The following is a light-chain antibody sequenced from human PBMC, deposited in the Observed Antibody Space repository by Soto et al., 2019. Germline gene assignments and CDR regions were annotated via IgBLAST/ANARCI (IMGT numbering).Light chain of an antibody. J-gene: IGLJ1*01. CDR2: DVT. CDR3: CSYADIYTYV. Sequence: QSALTQPRSVSGSPGQSVTISCTGTSSDVGDYNYVSWYQHHAGKAPKLMIYDVTKRPSGVPHRFSGSKSGSTASLTISGLQADDEADYYCCSYADIYTYVFGTGTKATVL. CDR1: SSDVGDYNY. V-gene: IGLV2-11*01.